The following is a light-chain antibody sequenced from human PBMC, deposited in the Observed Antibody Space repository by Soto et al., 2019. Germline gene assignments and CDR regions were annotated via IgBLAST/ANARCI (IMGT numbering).Light chain of an antibody. CDR1: SSDVGGYNY. CDR3: SSYTSIDTWV. Sequence: QSVLTQPASVSGSPGQSITITCTGTSSDVGGYNYVSWYQQHPGKAPKVLISDVSNRPSGIFNRFSGSKSGNTASLTISGLQAEDEADYYCSSYTSIDTWVFGTGTKVTVL. CDR2: DVS. V-gene: IGLV2-14*03. J-gene: IGLJ1*01.